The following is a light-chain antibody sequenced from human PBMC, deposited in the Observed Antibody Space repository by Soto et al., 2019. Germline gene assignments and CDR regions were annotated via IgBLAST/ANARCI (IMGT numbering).Light chain of an antibody. Sequence: QSVLTQPASVSGSPGQSITISCTGTSSDVGSYNLVSWYQQHPGKAPKLMIYEVSKRPSGVSNRFSGSKSGNTASLTISGLQAEDEADYYCCSHAGSTLGVLGGGTKLTVL. CDR3: CSHAGSTLGV. V-gene: IGLV2-23*02. J-gene: IGLJ3*02. CDR2: EVS. CDR1: SSDVGSYNL.